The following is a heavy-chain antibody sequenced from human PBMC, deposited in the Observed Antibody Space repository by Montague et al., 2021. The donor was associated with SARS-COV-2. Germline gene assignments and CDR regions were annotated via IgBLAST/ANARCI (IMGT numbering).Heavy chain of an antibody. CDR2: IYYSGST. V-gene: IGHV4-39*07. CDR1: GGSISSSSYY. CDR3: AREGGWLSRGSYYFDY. J-gene: IGHJ4*02. D-gene: IGHD3-22*01. Sequence: SETLSLTCTVSGGSISSSSYYWDWIRQPPGKGLEWIGSIYYSGSTYYSPSLKSRVTISVDTSKNQFSLKLSSVTAADTAVYYCAREGGWLSRGSYYFDYWGQGTLVTVSS.